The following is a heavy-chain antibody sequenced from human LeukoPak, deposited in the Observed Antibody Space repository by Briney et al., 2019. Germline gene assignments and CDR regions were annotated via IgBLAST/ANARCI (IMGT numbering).Heavy chain of an antibody. V-gene: IGHV3-73*01. CDR1: GFTFSGSA. CDR3: TGDNFDSSVKLDY. J-gene: IGHJ4*02. D-gene: IGHD3-22*01. CDR2: IRSKANNYAT. Sequence: LPGGSLRLSCVVSGFTFSGSAVHWVRQASGKGLEWVGRIRSKANNYATAYAASVKGRFTISRDDSKNTAYLQMNSLKTEDTAVYYCTGDNFDSSVKLDYWGQGTLVTVSS.